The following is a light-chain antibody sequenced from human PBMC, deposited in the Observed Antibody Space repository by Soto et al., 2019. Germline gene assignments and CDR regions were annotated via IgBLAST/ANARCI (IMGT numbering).Light chain of an antibody. CDR1: QSVSNNY. CDR2: GAS. V-gene: IGKV3-20*01. CDR3: QQYGSSGT. J-gene: IGKJ1*01. Sequence: EIVLPQSHGTVSLSPGERATLSCRASQSVSNNYLAWYQQKPGQAPRLLIYGASNRATGIPDRFSGSGSGTDFTLTSSRLEPEDCAVYYCQQYGSSGTFGQGTKVDIK.